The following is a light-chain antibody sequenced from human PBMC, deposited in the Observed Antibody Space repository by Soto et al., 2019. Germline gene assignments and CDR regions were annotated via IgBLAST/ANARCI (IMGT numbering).Light chain of an antibody. CDR3: QQSFSKFLYT. CDR1: QSISSY. Sequence: DIQMTQSPSSLSASVGDRVTITCRASQSISSYLNWYQQKPGKAPKLLIYAASSLQSGVPSRFSRSGSGTDFTFTISSLQPEDFATYYCQQSFSKFLYTFGQGTKLEIK. V-gene: IGKV1-39*01. J-gene: IGKJ2*01. CDR2: AAS.